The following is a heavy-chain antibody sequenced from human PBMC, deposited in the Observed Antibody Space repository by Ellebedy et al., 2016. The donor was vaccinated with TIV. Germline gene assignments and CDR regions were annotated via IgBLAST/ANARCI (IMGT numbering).Heavy chain of an antibody. V-gene: IGHV3-30-3*01. D-gene: IGHD3-3*01. CDR1: GFTFSNYV. Sequence: GESLKISCAASGFTFSNYVMHWVRQVPGKGLEWVAVISYDGSIKYYADSVKGRFTISRENAKNALFLQMDGLRVDDSAVYYCVGFGVFNLWGQGTLVTVSS. CDR2: ISYDGSIK. J-gene: IGHJ5*02. CDR3: VGFGVFNL.